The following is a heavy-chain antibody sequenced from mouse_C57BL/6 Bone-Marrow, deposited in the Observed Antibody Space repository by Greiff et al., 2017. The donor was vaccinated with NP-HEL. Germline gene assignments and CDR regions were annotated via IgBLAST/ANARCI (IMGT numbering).Heavy chain of an antibody. D-gene: IGHD1-1*01. CDR2: IDPSDSYT. V-gene: IGHV1-59*01. CDR1: GYTFTSYW. Sequence: VQLQQPGAELVRPGTSVKLSCKASGYTFTSYWMHWVKQRPGQGLEWIGVIDPSDSYTNYNQKFKGKATLTVDTSSSTAYMQLSSLTSEDSEVYYCARSYYYASGGFDYWGQGTTLTVSS. CDR3: ARSYYYASGGFDY. J-gene: IGHJ2*01.